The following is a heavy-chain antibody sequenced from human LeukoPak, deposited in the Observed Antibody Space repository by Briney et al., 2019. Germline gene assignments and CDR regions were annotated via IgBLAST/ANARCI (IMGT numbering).Heavy chain of an antibody. V-gene: IGHV4-59*01. CDR3: ARSRSPTIGFDY. D-gene: IGHD1-1*01. Sequence: PSETLSLTCTVSGGSISSYYWSWIRQPPGKGLEWIGYIYYSGSTNYNPSLKSRVTISVDTSKNQFSLKLSSVTAADTAVYYCARSRSPTIGFDYWGQGTLVTVSS. J-gene: IGHJ4*02. CDR2: IYYSGST. CDR1: GGSISSYY.